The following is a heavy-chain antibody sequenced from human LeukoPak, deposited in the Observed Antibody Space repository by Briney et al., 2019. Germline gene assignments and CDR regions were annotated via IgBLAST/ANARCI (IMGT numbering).Heavy chain of an antibody. CDR3: ARHNYGYDY. CDR2: IHSDGSST. V-gene: IGHV3-74*01. Sequence: GGSLRVSCAASGFTFKSYWMHWVRQALGKGLVWVSHIHSDGSSTSYADSVQGRFTISRDNAKNTLYLQMNSLRAEDTAVYYCARHNYGYDYWGQGTLVTVSS. D-gene: IGHD3-10*01. J-gene: IGHJ4*02. CDR1: GFTFKSYW.